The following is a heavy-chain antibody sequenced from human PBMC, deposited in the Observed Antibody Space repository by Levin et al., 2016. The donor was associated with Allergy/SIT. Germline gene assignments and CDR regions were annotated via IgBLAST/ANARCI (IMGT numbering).Heavy chain of an antibody. D-gene: IGHD3-22*01. V-gene: IGHV1-2*02. J-gene: IGHJ4*02. CDR1: GYTFTSYA. Sequence: ASVKVSCKASGYTFTSYAMHWVRQAPGQGLEWMGWINPNSGGTNYAQKFQGRVTMTRDTSISTAYMELSRLRSDDTAVYYCARDYYDSSGYTPLDYWGQGTLVTVSS. CDR3: ARDYYDSSGYTPLDY. CDR2: INPNSGGT.